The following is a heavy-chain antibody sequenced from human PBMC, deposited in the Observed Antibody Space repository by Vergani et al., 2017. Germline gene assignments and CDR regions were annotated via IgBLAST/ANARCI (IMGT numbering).Heavy chain of an antibody. V-gene: IGHV4-59*01. CDR3: ARVPECGYSYGYSWFDP. CDR2: IYYSGST. Sequence: QVQLQESGPGLVKPSETLSLTCTVSGGFISSYYWSWIRQPPGKGLEWIGYIYYSGSTNYNPSLKSRVTISVDTSKNQFSLKLSSVTAADTAVYYCARVPECGYSYGYSWFDPWGQGTLVTVSS. J-gene: IGHJ5*02. CDR1: GGFISSYY. D-gene: IGHD5-18*01.